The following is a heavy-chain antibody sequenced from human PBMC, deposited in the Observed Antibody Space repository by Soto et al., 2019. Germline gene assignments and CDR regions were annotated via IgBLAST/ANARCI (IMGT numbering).Heavy chain of an antibody. D-gene: IGHD6-19*01. Sequence: EVQLLESGGGLVQPGRSLRLSCAASGFTFSSYAMNWVRQAPGKGLEWVSAMSGTGGSTYFADSVKGRFSNARDNSKNTLYLQMNSLRVDDTAVFYCAKAGFSSGWSPSYFDYWGQGTLVTVSS. CDR2: MSGTGGST. J-gene: IGHJ4*02. CDR1: GFTFSSYA. V-gene: IGHV3-23*01. CDR3: AKAGFSSGWSPSYFDY.